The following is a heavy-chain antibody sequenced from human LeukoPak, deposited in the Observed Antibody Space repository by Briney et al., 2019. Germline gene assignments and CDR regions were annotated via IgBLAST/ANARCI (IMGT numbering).Heavy chain of an antibody. D-gene: IGHD3-10*01. V-gene: IGHV4-59*08. CDR3: ARSSVSGTYSGGY. J-gene: IGHJ4*02. CDR1: GGSINTYY. Sequence: PSETLSLTCTVSGGSINTYYWSWIRQPPGKGLEWIGYIYYGGSTYSNPSLKGRVTISADTSKNQLSLKLTSVTAADTAVYYCARSSVSGTYSGGYWGQGILVTVSS. CDR2: IYYGGST.